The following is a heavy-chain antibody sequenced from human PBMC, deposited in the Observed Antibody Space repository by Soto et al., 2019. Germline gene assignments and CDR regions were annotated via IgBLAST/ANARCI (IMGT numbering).Heavy chain of an antibody. J-gene: IGHJ4*02. CDR1: GFTFSSYG. CDR2: IWYDGSNK. Sequence: PGGSLRLSCAASGFTFSSYGMHWVRQAPGKGLEWVAVIWYDGSNKYYADSVKGRFTISRDNSKNTLYLQMNSLRAEDTAVYYCARKRLGRASWIQLWLFDYWGQGTLVTVSS. D-gene: IGHD5-18*01. V-gene: IGHV3-33*01. CDR3: ARKRLGRASWIQLWLFDY.